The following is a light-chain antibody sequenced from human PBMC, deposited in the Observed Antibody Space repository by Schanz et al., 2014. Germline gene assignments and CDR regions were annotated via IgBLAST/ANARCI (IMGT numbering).Light chain of an antibody. CDR1: SSNIGAGYG. Sequence: QSVLTQPPSVSGAPGQRVTISCTGSSSNIGAGYGVHWYQQLPGTAPKLLIYDNSRRPSGVPDRFSGSKSGTSASLAITGLQAEDEADYYCCSYAGYWVFGGGTKVTVL. V-gene: IGLV1-40*01. CDR2: DNS. CDR3: CSYAGYWV. J-gene: IGLJ3*02.